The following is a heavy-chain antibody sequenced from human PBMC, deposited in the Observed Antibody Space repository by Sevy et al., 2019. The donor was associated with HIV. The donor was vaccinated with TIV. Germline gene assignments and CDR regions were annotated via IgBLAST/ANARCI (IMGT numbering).Heavy chain of an antibody. CDR1: EFTFSSYA. D-gene: IGHD5-12*01. Sequence: GGSLRLSCSASEFTFSSYAMSWVRQAPGKGLEWVSYISSSTSTIYYADSVKGRFTISRDNAKNSLYLQMNSLRAEDTAMYYCARNGGYADYGMDVWGQGTTVTVSS. CDR3: ARNGGYADYGMDV. J-gene: IGHJ6*02. CDR2: ISSSTSTI. V-gene: IGHV3-48*01.